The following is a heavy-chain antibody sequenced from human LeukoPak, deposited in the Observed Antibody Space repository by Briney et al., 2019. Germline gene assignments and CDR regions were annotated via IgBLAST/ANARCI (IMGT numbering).Heavy chain of an antibody. Sequence: SETLSLTCAVYGGSFSGYYWSWIRQPPGKGPEWIGEINHSGSTNYNPSLKSRVTISVDTSKNQFSLKLSSVTAADTAVYYCARGRGPLGYWGQGTLVTVSS. CDR3: ARGRGPLGY. V-gene: IGHV4-34*01. CDR2: INHSGST. J-gene: IGHJ4*02. CDR1: GGSFSGYY. D-gene: IGHD7-27*01.